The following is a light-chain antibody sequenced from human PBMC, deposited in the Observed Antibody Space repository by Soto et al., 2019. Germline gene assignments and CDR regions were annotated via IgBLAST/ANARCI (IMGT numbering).Light chain of an antibody. CDR3: QQCNNWPLT. J-gene: IGKJ4*01. CDR2: GAS. Sequence: EIVMTQSPATLSVSPGERATLSCRASQSVSSNLAWYQQKPGQAPRLLIYGASTRATAIPARFSGSGSGTEFTLTISSLQSEDFAVYYCQQCNNWPLTFGGGTKVEI. CDR1: QSVSSN. V-gene: IGKV3-15*01.